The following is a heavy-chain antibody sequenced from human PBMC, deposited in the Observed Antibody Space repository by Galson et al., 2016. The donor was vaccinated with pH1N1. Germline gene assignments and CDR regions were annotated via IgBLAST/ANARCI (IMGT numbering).Heavy chain of an antibody. V-gene: IGHV1-2*06. CDR3: ARHDYGGCFDP. D-gene: IGHD4-23*01. CDR2: ISPDSGGT. CDR1: GYTFTDHY. Sequence: SVKVSCKASGYTFTDHYIHWVRQAPGQGLEWMGRISPDSGGTNYAQKFRGRVTMTGDTSINTAYMEPSRLRSDDTAVYYCARHDYGGCFDPWGQGTLVTVSS. J-gene: IGHJ5*02.